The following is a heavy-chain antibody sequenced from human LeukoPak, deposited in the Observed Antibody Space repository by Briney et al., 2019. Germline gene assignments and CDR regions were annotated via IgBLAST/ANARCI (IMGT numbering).Heavy chain of an antibody. CDR1: GGSFSGYY. Sequence: PSETLSLTCAVYGGSFSGYYWSWIRQPPGKGLEWIGEINHSGSTNYNPSLKSRVTISVDTSKNQFSLKLSSVTAADTAVYYCARSGYDYQEIDYWGQGTLDTVSS. CDR3: ARSGYDYQEIDY. D-gene: IGHD5-12*01. V-gene: IGHV4-34*01. J-gene: IGHJ4*02. CDR2: INHSGST.